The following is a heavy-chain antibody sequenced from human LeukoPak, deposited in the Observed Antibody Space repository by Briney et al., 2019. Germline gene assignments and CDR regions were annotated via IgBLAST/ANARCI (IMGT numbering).Heavy chain of an antibody. V-gene: IGHV3-21*01. J-gene: IGHJ6*03. CDR3: ARDQGIPYYYYYMDV. Sequence: GGSLRLSCSASGFTFSTYSINWVRKAPGKGLEWVSSISSSRRYIYYADSVKGRFTISRDNAKNSLYLQMNSLRAEDTAVYYCARDQGIPYYYYYMDVWGKGTTVTVSS. CDR2: ISSSRRYI. CDR1: GFTFSTYS.